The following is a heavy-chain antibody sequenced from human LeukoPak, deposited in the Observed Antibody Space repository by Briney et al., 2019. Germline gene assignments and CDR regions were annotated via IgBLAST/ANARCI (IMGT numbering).Heavy chain of an antibody. V-gene: IGHV1-18*01. D-gene: IGHD1-26*01. CDR1: GYTFTSYG. CDR3: AREGLRGSQLDYYGMDV. Sequence: ASVKVSCKASGYTFTSYGISWVRQAPGQGLEWMGWINSNNENTNYEQKFQGRVTMTTDTSTSTAYMELSSPRSEDTAVYYCAREGLRGSQLDYYGMDVWGQGTTVTVSS. J-gene: IGHJ6*02. CDR2: INSNNENT.